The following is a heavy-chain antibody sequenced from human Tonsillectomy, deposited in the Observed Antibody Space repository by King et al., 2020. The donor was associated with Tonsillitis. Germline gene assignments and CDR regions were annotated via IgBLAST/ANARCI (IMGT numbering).Heavy chain of an antibody. V-gene: IGHV3-30*03. Sequence: VQLVESGGGVVQPGRSLRLSCAASGFTFSNYAMHWVRQAPGKGLEWVAVISYDGSNKYYADSVKGRFTISRDNSKNTLYLQMNSLRAEDTAVYYCATWDRYYDSSGYSYYFDYWGQGTLVTVSS. CDR2: ISYDGSNK. D-gene: IGHD3-22*01. J-gene: IGHJ4*02. CDR1: GFTFSNYA. CDR3: ATWDRYYDSSGYSYYFDY.